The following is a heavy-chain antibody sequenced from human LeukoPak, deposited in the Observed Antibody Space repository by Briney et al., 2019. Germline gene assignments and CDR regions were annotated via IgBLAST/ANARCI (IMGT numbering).Heavy chain of an antibody. CDR2: IKQDGSVK. CDR1: GFTFSSSW. D-gene: IGHD2-8*02. V-gene: IGHV3-7*02. Sequence: PGGSLRLSCAASGFTFSSSWMSWVRQAPGKGLEWVANIKQDGSVKYYVDSVKGRFTISRDNAKNTMYLQMNSLRVEDTAVYYCARIGCTGGNCRPYYFYGMDVWGQGTTVTVSS. J-gene: IGHJ6*02. CDR3: ARIGCTGGNCRPYYFYGMDV.